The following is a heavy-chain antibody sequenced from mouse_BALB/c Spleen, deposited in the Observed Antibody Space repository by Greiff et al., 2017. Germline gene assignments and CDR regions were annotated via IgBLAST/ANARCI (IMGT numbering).Heavy chain of an antibody. CDR1: GFTFSDYY. J-gene: IGHJ2*01. D-gene: IGHD1-2*01. CDR3: ARDLLRLRSGYFDY. CDR2: ISDGGSYT. V-gene: IGHV5-4*02. Sequence: EVQRVESGGGLVKPGGSLKLSCAASGFTFSDYYMYWVRQTPEKRLEWVATISDGGSYTYYPDSVKGRFTISRDNAKNNLYLQMSSLKSEDTAMYYCARDLLRLRSGYFDYWGQGTTLTVSS.